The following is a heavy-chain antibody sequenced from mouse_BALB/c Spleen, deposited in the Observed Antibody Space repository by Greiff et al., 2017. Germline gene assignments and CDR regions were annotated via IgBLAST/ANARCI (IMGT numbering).Heavy chain of an antibody. Sequence: EVMLVESGGGLVKPGGSLKLSCAASGFTFSSYTMSWVRQTPEKRLEWVATISSGGSYTYYPDSVKGRFTISRDNAKNTLYLQMSSLKSEDTAMYYCTRKGRLGNFDVWGAGTTVTVSS. V-gene: IGHV5-6-4*01. D-gene: IGHD3-3*01. J-gene: IGHJ1*01. CDR2: ISSGGSYT. CDR1: GFTFSSYT. CDR3: TRKGRLGNFDV.